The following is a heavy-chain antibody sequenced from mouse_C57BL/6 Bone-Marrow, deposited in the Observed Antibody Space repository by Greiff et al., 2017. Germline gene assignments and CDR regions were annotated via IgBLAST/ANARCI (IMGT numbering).Heavy chain of an antibody. J-gene: IGHJ1*03. V-gene: IGHV1-39*01. D-gene: IGHD1-1*01. Sequence: VQLQQSGPELVKPGASVQISCKASGYSFTDYNMNWVKQSNGKSLEWIGVINPNYGTTSYNQKFKGKATLTVDQSSSPAYMQLNSLTSEDSAVYYCARNYYGSSQGYFDVWGTGDTVTVS. CDR3: ARNYYGSSQGYFDV. CDR1: GYSFTDYN. CDR2: INPNYGTT.